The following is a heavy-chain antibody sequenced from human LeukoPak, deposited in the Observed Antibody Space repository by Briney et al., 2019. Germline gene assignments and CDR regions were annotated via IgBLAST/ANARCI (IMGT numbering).Heavy chain of an antibody. CDR3: AKDSAVGAADY. CDR1: GFTFSSYG. V-gene: IGHV3-30*18. CDR2: ISYDGSNK. Sequence: TGGSLRLSCAASGFTFSSYGMHWVRQAPGEGLEWVAVISYDGSNKYYADSVKGRFTISRDNSKNTLYLQMNSLRAEDTAVYYCAKDSAVGAADYWGQGTLVTVSS. J-gene: IGHJ4*02. D-gene: IGHD1-26*01.